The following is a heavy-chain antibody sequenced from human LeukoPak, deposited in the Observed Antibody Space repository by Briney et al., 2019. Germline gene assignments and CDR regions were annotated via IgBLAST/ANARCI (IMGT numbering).Heavy chain of an antibody. CDR3: ARDVSGWYAFDI. Sequence: GGSLRLSCAASGFTFSSYSMNWVRQAPGKGLEWVSSISSSSSYIYYADSVKGRLTISRDNAKNSLYLQMNSLRAEDTAVYYCARDVSGWYAFDIWGQGTMVTVSS. V-gene: IGHV3-21*01. D-gene: IGHD6-19*01. J-gene: IGHJ3*02. CDR2: ISSSSSYI. CDR1: GFTFSSYS.